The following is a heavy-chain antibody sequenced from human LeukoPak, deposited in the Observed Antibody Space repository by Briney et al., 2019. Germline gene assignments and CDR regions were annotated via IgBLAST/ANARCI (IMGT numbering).Heavy chain of an antibody. Sequence: SETLSLTCAVSGGSISSTSYYWAWIRQPPGKGLEWIGNVYYSGSTYYNPSLKSRVTISVDTSKNQFSLKLSSVTAADTAVYYYARYSAGNPFDYWGQGTLVTVSS. CDR2: VYYSGST. CDR1: GGSISSTSYY. CDR3: ARYSAGNPFDY. J-gene: IGHJ4*02. V-gene: IGHV4-39*01. D-gene: IGHD6-13*01.